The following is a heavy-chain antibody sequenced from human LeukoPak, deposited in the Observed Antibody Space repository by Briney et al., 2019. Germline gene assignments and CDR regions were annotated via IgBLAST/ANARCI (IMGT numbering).Heavy chain of an antibody. CDR1: GGSISSYY. CDR2: IYCSGST. CDR3: ARSRVYSSSWYGSHFDY. J-gene: IGHJ4*02. D-gene: IGHD6-13*01. V-gene: IGHV4-59*08. Sequence: SETLSLTCTVSGGSISSYYWSWIRQPPGKGLEWIGYIYCSGSTNYNPSLKSRVTISVDTSKNQFSLKLSSVTAADTAVYYCARSRVYSSSWYGSHFDYWGQGTLVTVSS.